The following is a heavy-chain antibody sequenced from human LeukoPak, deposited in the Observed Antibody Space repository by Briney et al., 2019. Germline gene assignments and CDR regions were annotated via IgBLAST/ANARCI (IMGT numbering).Heavy chain of an antibody. Sequence: SETLSLTCTVSGGSISSYYWSWIRQPPGKGLEWIGYIYYSGSTNYNPSLKSRVTISVDTSKNQFSLKLSSVTAADTAVYYCARMDYGSGAWGQGTLVTVSS. CDR1: GGSISSYY. D-gene: IGHD3-10*01. CDR2: IYYSGST. CDR3: ARMDYGSGA. J-gene: IGHJ4*02. V-gene: IGHV4-59*01.